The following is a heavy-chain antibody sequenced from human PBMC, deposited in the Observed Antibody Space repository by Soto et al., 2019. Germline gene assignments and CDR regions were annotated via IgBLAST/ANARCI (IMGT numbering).Heavy chain of an antibody. CDR3: ARVVPGAEAWFGP. CDR2: ISLYSDGT. V-gene: IGHV1-18*01. CDR1: GYTFSNYG. J-gene: IGHJ5*02. Sequence: ASVKVSFKTSGYTFSNYGITWVRQPPGQPLEWLGWISLYSDGTNYAQKFQGRVSMTTDTSTTTAYMELRSLRSDDTAVYYCARVVPGAEAWFGPWGQGALVTVSS. D-gene: IGHD2-2*01.